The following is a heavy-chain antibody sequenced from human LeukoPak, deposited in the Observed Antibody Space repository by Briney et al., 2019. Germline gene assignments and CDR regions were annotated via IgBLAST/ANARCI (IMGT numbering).Heavy chain of an antibody. D-gene: IGHD1-26*01. Sequence: ASVTVSCKASGYTFTSYGISWVRQAPGQGLEWMGWISAYNGNTNYAQKLQGRVTMTTDTSTSTAYMELRSLRSDDTAVYYCARGWTFPDPIVGPTTGYPDYWGQGTLVTVSS. CDR1: GYTFTSYG. CDR3: ARGWTFPDPIVGPTTGYPDY. J-gene: IGHJ4*02. V-gene: IGHV1-18*01. CDR2: ISAYNGNT.